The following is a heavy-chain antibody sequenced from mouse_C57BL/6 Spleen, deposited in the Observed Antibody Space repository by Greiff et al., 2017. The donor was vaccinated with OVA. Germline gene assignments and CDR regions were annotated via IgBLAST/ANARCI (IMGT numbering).Heavy chain of an antibody. CDR2: IDPETGGT. Sequence: VQLQQSGAELVRPGASVTLSCKASGYTFTDYEMHWVKQTPVHGLEWIGAIDPETGGTAYNQKFKGKAILTADKSSSTAYMELRSLTSEDSAVYYCTRGTAQRGFDYWGQGTTLTVSS. CDR1: GYTFTDYE. CDR3: TRGTAQRGFDY. D-gene: IGHD3-2*02. V-gene: IGHV1-15*01. J-gene: IGHJ2*01.